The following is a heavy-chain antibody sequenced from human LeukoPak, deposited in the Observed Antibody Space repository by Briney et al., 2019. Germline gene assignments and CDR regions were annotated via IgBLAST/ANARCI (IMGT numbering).Heavy chain of an antibody. J-gene: IGHJ6*02. V-gene: IGHV3-21*01. CDR2: ISSSSSYI. CDR1: GFTFSSYS. D-gene: IGHD3-22*01. CDR3: ARDLKTYIRDDSSGYYSNYYYYYGMDV. Sequence: PGGSLRLSCAASGFTFSSYSMNWVRQAPGKGLEWVSSISSSSSYIYYADSVKGRFTISRDNAKNSLYLQMNSLRAEDTAVYYCARDLKTYIRDDSSGYYSNYYYYYGMDVWGQGTTVTVSS.